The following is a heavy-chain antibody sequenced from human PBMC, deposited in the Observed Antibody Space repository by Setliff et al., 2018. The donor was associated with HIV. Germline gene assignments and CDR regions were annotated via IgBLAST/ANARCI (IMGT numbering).Heavy chain of an antibody. V-gene: IGHV4-39*01. CDR3: ARGKDGYSYGQTIEYYYYMDV. CDR1: GGSISSNSYY. D-gene: IGHD5-18*01. CDR2: IYYSGST. Sequence: SETLSLTCTVSGGSISSNSYYWGWIRQPPGKGLEWIGIIYYSGSTYYNPSLKSRVTISVDTSKNQFSLKLSSVTAADTAVYYCARGKDGYSYGQTIEYYYYMDVWGKGTTVTVSS. J-gene: IGHJ6*03.